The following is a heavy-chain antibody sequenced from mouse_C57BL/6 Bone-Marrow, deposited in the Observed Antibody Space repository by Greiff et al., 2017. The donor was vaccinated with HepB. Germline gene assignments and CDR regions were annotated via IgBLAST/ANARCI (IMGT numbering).Heavy chain of an antibody. V-gene: IGHV5-12*01. CDR3: ARHQITTVVPHYAMDY. D-gene: IGHD1-1*01. Sequence: EVKLMESGGGLVQPGGSLKLSCAASGFTFSDYYMYWVRQTPEKRLEWVAYISNGGGSTYYPDTVKGRFTISRDNAKNTLYLQMSRLKSEDTAMYYCARHQITTVVPHYAMDYWGQGTSVTVSS. CDR2: ISNGGGST. CDR1: GFTFSDYY. J-gene: IGHJ4*01.